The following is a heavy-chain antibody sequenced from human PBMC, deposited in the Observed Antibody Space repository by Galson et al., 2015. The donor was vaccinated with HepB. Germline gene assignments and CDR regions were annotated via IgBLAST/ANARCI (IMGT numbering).Heavy chain of an antibody. Sequence: SVKVSCKASGFTLSSYGISWVRQAPGQGLEWMGWISGYNGNTKYAQKFQGRVTMTTDTSTAYMELRSLRSADTAVYYCARDCGNYYDTSGYSYYFDYWGQGTLVTVSS. D-gene: IGHD3-22*01. CDR2: ISGYNGNT. CDR1: GFTLSSYG. V-gene: IGHV1-18*01. J-gene: IGHJ4*02. CDR3: ARDCGNYYDTSGYSYYFDY.